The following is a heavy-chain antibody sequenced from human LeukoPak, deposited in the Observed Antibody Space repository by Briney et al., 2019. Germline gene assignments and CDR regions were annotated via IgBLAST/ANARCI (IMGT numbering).Heavy chain of an antibody. CDR3: ARQLWQQLDC. J-gene: IGHJ4*02. V-gene: IGHV4-39*01. D-gene: IGHD6-13*01. CDR1: GGSISNVNYY. CDR2: IYYSGST. Sequence: SETLSLTCTVSGGSISNVNYYWGWIRQPPGKGLEWIGSIYYSGSTYYNPSLKSRVTISVDTSKNQFSLKLSSVTAADTAVYYCARQLWQQLDCWGQGTLVTVSS.